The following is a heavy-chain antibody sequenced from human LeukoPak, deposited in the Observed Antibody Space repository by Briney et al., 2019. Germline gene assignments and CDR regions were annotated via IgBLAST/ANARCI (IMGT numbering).Heavy chain of an antibody. J-gene: IGHJ5*02. V-gene: IGHV4-59*01. CDR3: ARGGYYGSGNDFRFDP. D-gene: IGHD3-10*01. CDR2: IYYSGST. Sequence: PSETLSLTCTVSGGSISSYYWSWIRQPPGKGLEWIGFIYYSGSTNYKPSLKSRVTISVDTSKNQFSLKLSSVTAADTAVYYCARGGYYGSGNDFRFDPWGQGTLVTVSS. CDR1: GGSISSYY.